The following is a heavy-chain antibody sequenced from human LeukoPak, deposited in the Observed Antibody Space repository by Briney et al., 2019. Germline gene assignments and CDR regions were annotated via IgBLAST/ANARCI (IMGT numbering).Heavy chain of an antibody. CDR1: GGTFSSYA. Sequence: SVKVSCKASGGTFSSYAISWVRQAPGQGLEWMGRIIPILGIANYAQKFQGRVTITADKSTSTAYMELSSLRSKDTAVYYCARDLPLYGGFDYWGQGTLVTVSS. V-gene: IGHV1-69*04. D-gene: IGHD2-15*01. J-gene: IGHJ4*02. CDR2: IIPILGIA. CDR3: ARDLPLYGGFDY.